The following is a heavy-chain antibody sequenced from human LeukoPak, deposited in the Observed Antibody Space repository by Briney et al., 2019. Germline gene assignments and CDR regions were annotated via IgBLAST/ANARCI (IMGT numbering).Heavy chain of an antibody. CDR3: ARDLYYYDSSGHYLFDY. J-gene: IGHJ4*02. D-gene: IGHD3-22*01. V-gene: IGHV3-48*04. CDR1: GFTFSSYS. CDR2: ISGRSSLV. Sequence: GGSLRLSCAASGFTFSSYSMNWVRQAPGKGLEWVSYISGRSSLVYYADSVKGRFTISRDNAKNSLYLQMNSLRAEDTAVYYCARDLYYYDSSGHYLFDYWGQGTLVTVSS.